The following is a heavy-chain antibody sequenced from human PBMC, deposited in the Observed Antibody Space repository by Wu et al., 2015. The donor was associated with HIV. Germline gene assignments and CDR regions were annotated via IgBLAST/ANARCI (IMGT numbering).Heavy chain of an antibody. V-gene: IGHV1-8*01. CDR3: ARGKQGYFDILTGNRVTYGFDV. Sequence: QVQLVQSGAEVKKPGASVKVSCKASGYTFTSYDINWVRQATGQGLEWMGWMNPNSGNTGYAEKFQGRVTMSRDTSISTVYMELSSLRSEDTAVFYCARGKQGYFDILTGNRVTYGFDVWGQGTLVTVSS. J-gene: IGHJ4*02. D-gene: IGHD3-9*01. CDR1: GYTFTSYD. CDR2: MNPNSGNT.